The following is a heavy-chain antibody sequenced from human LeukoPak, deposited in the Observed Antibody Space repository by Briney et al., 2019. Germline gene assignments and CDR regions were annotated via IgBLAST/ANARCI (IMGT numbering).Heavy chain of an antibody. CDR2: ISSNGGST. CDR3: ARGDYYDSSGYFDY. D-gene: IGHD3-22*01. V-gene: IGHV3-64*01. J-gene: IGHJ4*02. Sequence: PGGSLRLSCAASGFTFSSYAMHWVRQAPGKGLEYVSAISSNGGSTYYANSVKGRFTISRDNSKNTLYLQMGSLRAEDTAVYYCARGDYYDSSGYFDYWGQGTLVTVSS. CDR1: GFTFSSYA.